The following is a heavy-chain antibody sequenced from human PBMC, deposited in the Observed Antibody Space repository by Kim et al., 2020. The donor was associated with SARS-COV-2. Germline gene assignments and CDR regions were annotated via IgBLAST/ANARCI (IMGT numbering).Heavy chain of an antibody. V-gene: IGHV3-23*01. D-gene: IGHD6-13*01. Sequence: GSLRLSCAASGFTFSSYAMSWVRHAPGKGLEWVSAISGSGGSTYYADSVKGRFTISRDNSNNTLYLQMNSLRAKDTAVYYCAQSHGGSRQQLVKVPQYFQHWGQGTLVTVSS. CDR1: GFTFSSYA. J-gene: IGHJ1*01. CDR2: ISGSGGST. CDR3: AQSHGGSRQQLVKVPQYFQH.